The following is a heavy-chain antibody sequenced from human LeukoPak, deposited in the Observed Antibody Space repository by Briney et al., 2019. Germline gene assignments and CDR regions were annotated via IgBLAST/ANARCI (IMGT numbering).Heavy chain of an antibody. V-gene: IGHV4-59*08. CDR3: ARVTEVVDY. CDR2: IYYSGST. Sequence: PSETLSLTCTVSGGSISSYYWSWIWQPPGKGLEWIGYIYYSGSTNYNPSLKSRVTISVDTSKNQFSLKLSSVTAADTAVYYCARVTEVVDYWGQGTLVTVSS. J-gene: IGHJ4*02. CDR1: GGSISSYY.